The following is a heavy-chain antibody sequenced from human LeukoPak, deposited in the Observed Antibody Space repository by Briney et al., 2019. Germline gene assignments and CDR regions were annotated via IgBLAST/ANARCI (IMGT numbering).Heavy chain of an antibody. Sequence: SETLSLTCSVSGGSISSYYWSWIRQSPGKGLEWIGYIYYTGATYYNPSLESRVTISIVTSKRQLSLELRSVTAADSAVYFCARDRRESSKPNDAFDIWGQGTMVTVSA. CDR1: GGSISSYY. D-gene: IGHD4-11*01. V-gene: IGHV4-59*01. CDR2: IYYTGAT. J-gene: IGHJ3*02. CDR3: ARDRRESSKPNDAFDI.